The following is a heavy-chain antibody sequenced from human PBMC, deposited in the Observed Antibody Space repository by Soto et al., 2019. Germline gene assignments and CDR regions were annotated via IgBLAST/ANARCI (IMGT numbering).Heavy chain of an antibody. Sequence: ASVKVSCKASGYTFTSYYMHWVRQAPGQGLEWMGIINPSGGSTSYAQKFQGRVTMTRDASTSTVYMELSSLRSEDTAVYYCARDQGGEAAGTVYWYFDLWGRGTLVTVSS. J-gene: IGHJ2*01. V-gene: IGHV1-46*01. CDR1: GYTFTSYY. D-gene: IGHD6-13*01. CDR2: INPSGGST. CDR3: ARDQGGEAAGTVYWYFDL.